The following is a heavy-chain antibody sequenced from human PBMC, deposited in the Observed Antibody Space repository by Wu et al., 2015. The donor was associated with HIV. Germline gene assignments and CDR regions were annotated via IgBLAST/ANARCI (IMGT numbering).Heavy chain of an antibody. V-gene: IGHV1-8*01. CDR2: MNPNSGNT. D-gene: IGHD3-16*01. CDR1: GYTFINYD. J-gene: IGHJ5*02. Sequence: QALLVQSGTEVKKPGASVKVSCKASGYTFINYDINWVRQATGQGLEWMGWMNPNSGNTNYAQKFKGRVTMTRATSINTAYMELSGLRSEDTAIYYXAVLYNLEPVKDILDTWGQGTLVTVSS. CDR3: AVLYNLEPVKDILDT.